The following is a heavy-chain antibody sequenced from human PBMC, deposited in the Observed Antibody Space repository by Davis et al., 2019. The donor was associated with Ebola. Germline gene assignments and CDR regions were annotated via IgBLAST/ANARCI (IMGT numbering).Heavy chain of an antibody. CDR3: AKRKGWFGELSPLDY. CDR1: GFTFSTYG. CDR2: ISHDGSDS. D-gene: IGHD3-10*01. V-gene: IGHV3-30*18. Sequence: PGGSLRLSCAASGFTFSTYGMHWVRQAPGKGLEWVATISHDGSDSYFAASVKGRFAISRDNSKNTLYLQMNGLRTEDTAVYYCAKRKGWFGELSPLDYWGQGTLVTVSS. J-gene: IGHJ4*02.